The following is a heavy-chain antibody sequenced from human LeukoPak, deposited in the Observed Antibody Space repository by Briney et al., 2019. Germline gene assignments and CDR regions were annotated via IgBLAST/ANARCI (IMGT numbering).Heavy chain of an antibody. J-gene: IGHJ4*02. V-gene: IGHV3-7*01. Sequence: GGSLRLSCAASGFTFSTNWMHWVRQAPGKGLEWVANIKQDGSEKYYVDSVKGRFTISRDNAKNSLYLQMNSLRAEDTAVYYCARELETIFGAALGYYFDYWGQGTLVTVSS. CDR2: IKQDGSEK. D-gene: IGHD3-3*01. CDR3: ARELETIFGAALGYYFDY. CDR1: GFTFSTNW.